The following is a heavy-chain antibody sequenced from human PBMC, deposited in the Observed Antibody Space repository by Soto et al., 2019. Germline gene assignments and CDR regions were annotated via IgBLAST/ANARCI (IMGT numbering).Heavy chain of an antibody. D-gene: IGHD2-21*02. CDR3: AKSEEVVTQLTYFQH. CDR2: ISYDGSNK. J-gene: IGHJ1*01. Sequence: QVQLVESGGGVVQPGRSLRLSCAASGFTFSSYGMHWVRQAPGKGLEWVAVISYDGSNKYYADSVKGRFTISRDNSKNTLYLQMNSLRAEDTAVYYCAKSEEVVTQLTYFQHWGQGTLVTVSS. V-gene: IGHV3-30*18. CDR1: GFTFSSYG.